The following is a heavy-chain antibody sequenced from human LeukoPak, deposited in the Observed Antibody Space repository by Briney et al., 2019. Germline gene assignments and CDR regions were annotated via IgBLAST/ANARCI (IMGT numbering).Heavy chain of an antibody. V-gene: IGHV4-59*12. D-gene: IGHD3-3*01. CDR1: GGSLSSYY. J-gene: IGHJ5*02. CDR2: IYYSGST. Sequence: SETLSLTCTVSGGSLSSYYWSWIRQPPGKGLEWIGYIYYSGSTNYNPSLTSRVTISVDTSKNQFSLKLSSVTAADTAVYYCARERFNYDFWSGPDPCGQGTLVTVSS. CDR3: ARERFNYDFWSGPDP.